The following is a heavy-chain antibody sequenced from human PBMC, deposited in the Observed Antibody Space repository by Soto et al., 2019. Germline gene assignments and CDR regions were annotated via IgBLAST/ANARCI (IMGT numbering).Heavy chain of an antibody. J-gene: IGHJ4*02. D-gene: IGHD2-15*01. V-gene: IGHV4-31*03. CDR2: IYYSGST. CDR3: ARYCSGGSCYSSHFDY. Sequence: QVQLQESGPGLVKPSQTLSLTCTVSGGSISSGGYYWSWIRQHPGKGLEWIGYIYYSGSTYYNPSLKSRVTISVDTSKNQFSLKLSSVTAADTAVYYFARYCSGGSCYSSHFDYWGQGTLVTVSS. CDR1: GGSISSGGYY.